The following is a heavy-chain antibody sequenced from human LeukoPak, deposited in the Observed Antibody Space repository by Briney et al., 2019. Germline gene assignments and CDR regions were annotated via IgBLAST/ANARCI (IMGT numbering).Heavy chain of an antibody. CDR3: ARDLVSSGGFDP. V-gene: IGHV4-61*02. J-gene: IGHJ5*02. CDR1: GGSISSGSYY. Sequence: SETLSLTCTVSGGSISSGSYYWSWIRQPAGKVLEWIGRIYTIGSADYNPSRKTRVTVSVDTSKNQFSLKLSSVTAANSAVYYCARDLVSSGGFDPWGQGTLVTVSS. CDR2: IYTIGSA. D-gene: IGHD6-19*01.